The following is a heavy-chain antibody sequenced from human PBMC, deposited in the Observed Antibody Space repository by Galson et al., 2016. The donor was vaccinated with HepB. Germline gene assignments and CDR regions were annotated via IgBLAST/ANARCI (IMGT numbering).Heavy chain of an antibody. Sequence: LSLTCSFSGGTISSYDLYWSWIRQPAGKGLEWIGRIYASGIAHYNPSLKSRVSMSIDTSKDQVSLKLTSVTAEDTAVYYCAKVNWDGDNSGVGDCWGQGTLVTVSS. D-gene: IGHD4-23*01. CDR1: GGTISSYDLY. CDR2: IYASGIA. V-gene: IGHV4-61*02. CDR3: AKVNWDGDNSGVGDC. J-gene: IGHJ4*02.